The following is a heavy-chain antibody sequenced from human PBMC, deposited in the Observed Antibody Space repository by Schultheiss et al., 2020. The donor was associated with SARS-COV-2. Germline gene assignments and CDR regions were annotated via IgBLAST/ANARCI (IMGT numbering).Heavy chain of an antibody. CDR3: AKGESGNYFTHFDY. V-gene: IGHV4-61*05. CDR2: IYYTGST. Sequence: SETLSLTCTVSGGSISSSSYYWGWIRQPPGKGLEWIGYIYYTGSTNYNPSLESRVAISVDTSKNQFSLKLSSVTAADTAVYYCAKGESGNYFTHFDYWGQGTLVTVSS. CDR1: GGSISSSSYY. D-gene: IGHD3-22*01. J-gene: IGHJ4*02.